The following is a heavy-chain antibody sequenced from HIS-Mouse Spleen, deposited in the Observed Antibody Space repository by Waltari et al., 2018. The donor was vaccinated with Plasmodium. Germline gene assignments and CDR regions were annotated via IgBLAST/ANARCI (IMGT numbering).Heavy chain of an antibody. CDR2: INHSGST. CDR3: ASSGSGSYYY. V-gene: IGHV4-34*01. CDR1: GGSFSGYY. D-gene: IGHD3-10*01. J-gene: IGHJ4*02. Sequence: QVQLQQWGAGLLKPSETLSLTCAVYGGSFSGYYWSWIRQPPGKGLEGIGEINHSGSTNYNPSLKSRVTISVDTSKNQFYLKLSSVTAADTAVYYGASSGSGSYYYWGQGTLVTVSS.